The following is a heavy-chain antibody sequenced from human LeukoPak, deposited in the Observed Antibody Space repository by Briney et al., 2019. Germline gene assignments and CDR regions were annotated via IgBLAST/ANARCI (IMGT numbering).Heavy chain of an antibody. CDR3: ARDSRSLAAAGTRSAY. V-gene: IGHV3-21*01. D-gene: IGHD6-13*01. Sequence: GGSLRLSCAASGSTFSSYSMNWVRQAPGKGLEWVSSISSSSSYIYYADSVKGRFTISRDNAKNSLYLQMNSLRAEDTAVYYCARDSRSLAAAGTRSAYWGQGTLVTVSS. J-gene: IGHJ4*02. CDR2: ISSSSSYI. CDR1: GSTFSSYS.